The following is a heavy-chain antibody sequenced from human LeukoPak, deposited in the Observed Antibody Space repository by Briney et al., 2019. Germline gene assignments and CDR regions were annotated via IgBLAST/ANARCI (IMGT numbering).Heavy chain of an antibody. J-gene: IGHJ4*02. V-gene: IGHV4-61*01. CDR3: ARSTRSSALRT. CDR2: IFYSGST. D-gene: IGHD2-15*01. CDR1: GYSISSGYY. Sequence: PSETLSLTCTVSGYSISSGYYWGWVRQPPGRGLEWIGYIFYSGSTNYKPSLKSRVTISVDRSKNQFSLRLSSVTAADTAVYFCARSTRSSALRTWGQGTLVTVSS.